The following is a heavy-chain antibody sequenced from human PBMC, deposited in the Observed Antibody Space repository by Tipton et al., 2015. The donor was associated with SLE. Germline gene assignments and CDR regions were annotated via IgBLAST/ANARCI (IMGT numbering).Heavy chain of an antibody. Sequence: SLRLSCAVSGFTFSNYGMHWVCQAPGKGLEWLTFVRYDGSNKYYADSVKGRFTISRDNSKNSLYLQMNSLRAEDTAVYYCAKDFWSGFNYYYYGMDVWGQGTTVTVSS. V-gene: IGHV3-30*02. CDR1: GFTFSNYG. CDR3: AKDFWSGFNYYYYGMDV. J-gene: IGHJ6*02. D-gene: IGHD3-3*01. CDR2: VRYDGSNK.